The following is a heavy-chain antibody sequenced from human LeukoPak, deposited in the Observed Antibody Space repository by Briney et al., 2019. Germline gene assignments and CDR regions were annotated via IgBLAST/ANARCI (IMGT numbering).Heavy chain of an antibody. CDR2: MKKDRREI. CDR3: GRRYSSSSVDDFDY. V-gene: IGHV3-7*01. D-gene: IGHD5-18*01. CDR1: GFTFSRHW. Sequence: GGSLRLSCVASGFTFSRHWMAWVRQAPGKGLEWVADMKKDRREIDYMDSGKGRFTISRDNAKNSLYLQMNSLRVEGTAVYYCGRRYSSSSVDDFDYWGQGTLVTVSS. J-gene: IGHJ4*02.